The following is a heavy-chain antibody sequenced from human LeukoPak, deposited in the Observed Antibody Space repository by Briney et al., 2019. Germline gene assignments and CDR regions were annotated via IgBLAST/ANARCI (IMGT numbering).Heavy chain of an antibody. CDR2: IYYSGST. V-gene: IGHV4-59*01. CDR1: GGSISSYY. Sequence: SETLSLTCTVSGGSISSYYWSRIRQPPGKGLEWIGYIYYSGSTNYNPSLKSRVTISVDTSKNQFSLKLSSVTAADTAVYYCARVGSSSWFDPWGQGTLVTVSS. D-gene: IGHD6-13*01. CDR3: ARVGSSSWFDP. J-gene: IGHJ5*02.